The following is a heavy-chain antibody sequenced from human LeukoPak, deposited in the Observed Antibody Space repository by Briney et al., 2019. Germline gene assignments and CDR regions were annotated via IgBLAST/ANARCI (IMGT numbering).Heavy chain of an antibody. CDR2: IYYSGTT. J-gene: IGHJ6*03. D-gene: IGHD5-24*01. Sequence: PSETLSLTCTVSGGSINRYFWSWIRQPPGKGLEWIGHIYYSGTTNYNPSLKSRVTVSVDMSKNQFSLKLTSVTAADTAVYYCARGPNSYYYYYMDVWGKGTTVTVSS. CDR3: ARGPNSYYYYYMDV. V-gene: IGHV4-59*01. CDR1: GGSINRYF.